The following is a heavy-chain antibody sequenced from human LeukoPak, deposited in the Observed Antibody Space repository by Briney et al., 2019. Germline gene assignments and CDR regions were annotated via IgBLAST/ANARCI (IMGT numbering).Heavy chain of an antibody. CDR2: INHSGST. Sequence: SEILSLTCAVYGGSFSGYYWSWIRQPPGKGLEWIGEINHSGSTNYNPSLKSRVTISVDTSKNQFSLKLSSVTAADTAVYYCARGYGDYELDYWGQGTLVTVSS. D-gene: IGHD4-17*01. CDR3: ARGYGDYELDY. CDR1: GGSFSGYY. J-gene: IGHJ4*02. V-gene: IGHV4-34*01.